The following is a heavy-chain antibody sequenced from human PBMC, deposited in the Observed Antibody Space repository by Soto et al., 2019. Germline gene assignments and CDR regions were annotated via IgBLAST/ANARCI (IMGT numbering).Heavy chain of an antibody. CDR1: ELNFSTYA. J-gene: IGHJ4*02. CDR3: AKRGDRSGSPGPYYFDY. CDR2: ISGSGGST. V-gene: IGHV3-23*01. Sequence: GEALRVSCAASELNFSTYAMSWVRQAPGNGLEWVSAISGSGGSTDYADSVKGRFTISRDNSKNTLYLQMKSLRAEDTAVYYCAKRGDRSGSPGPYYFDYWGQGTMVTVSS. D-gene: IGHD1-26*01.